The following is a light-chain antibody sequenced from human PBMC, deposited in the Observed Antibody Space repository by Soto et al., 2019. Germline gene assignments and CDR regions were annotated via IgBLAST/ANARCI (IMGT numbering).Light chain of an antibody. V-gene: IGKV1-9*01. J-gene: IGKJ1*01. Sequence: DFQMTESPSTLSASGGERVTITCRASQGISSYLAWYQQKPGKAPKLLIYAASTLQSGVPSRFSGSGSGTEFTLTISSLQPEDFATYYCQQLNSYPWTFGQGTKVDI. CDR1: QGISSY. CDR3: QQLNSYPWT. CDR2: AAS.